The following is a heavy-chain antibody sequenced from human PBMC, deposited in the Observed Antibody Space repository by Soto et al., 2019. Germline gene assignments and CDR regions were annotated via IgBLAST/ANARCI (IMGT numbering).Heavy chain of an antibody. V-gene: IGHV5-51*01. CDR1: GYSFTSYW. D-gene: IGHD3-10*01. Sequence: GESLKISCKGSGYSFTSYWIGWVRQMPGKGLEWMGIIYPGDSDTRYSPSFQGQVTISADKSISTAYLQWSSLKASDTAMYYCARHSSALPLLRGFGESRQYYYYGMDVWGQGTTVTVSS. CDR2: IYPGDSDT. J-gene: IGHJ6*02. CDR3: ARHSSALPLLRGFGESRQYYYYGMDV.